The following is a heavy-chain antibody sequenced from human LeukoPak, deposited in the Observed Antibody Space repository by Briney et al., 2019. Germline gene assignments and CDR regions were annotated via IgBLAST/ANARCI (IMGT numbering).Heavy chain of an antibody. D-gene: IGHD6-25*01. V-gene: IGHV6-1*01. Sequence: SQTLSLTCAISGDSVSSNSATWTWIRQSPSRGLEWLGRTYYRSKWYNDYATSVKSRITINPDTSKNQFSLQLNSVTPEDTAVYYCARDLPAPRAFDIWGQGTMVTVSS. CDR3: ARDLPAPRAFDI. CDR1: GDSVSSNSAT. J-gene: IGHJ3*02. CDR2: TYYRSKWYN.